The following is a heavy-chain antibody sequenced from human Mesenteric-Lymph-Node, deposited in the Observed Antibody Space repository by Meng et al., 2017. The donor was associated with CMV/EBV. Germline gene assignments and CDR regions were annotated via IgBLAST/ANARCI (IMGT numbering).Heavy chain of an antibody. CDR1: GYTFTGYY. Sequence: ASVKVSCKASGYTFTGYYMHWVRQAPGQGLEWMGWINPNTGGTRYAQEFQGRVTMTRDTSISTAYMELSSLRSEDTAVYYCATQDVVPAARFDPWGQGTLVTVSS. CDR2: INPNTGGT. J-gene: IGHJ5*02. CDR3: ATQDVVPAARFDP. V-gene: IGHV1-2*02. D-gene: IGHD2-2*01.